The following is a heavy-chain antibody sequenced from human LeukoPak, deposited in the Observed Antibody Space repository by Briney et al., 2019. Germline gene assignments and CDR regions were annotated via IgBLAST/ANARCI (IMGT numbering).Heavy chain of an antibody. CDR2: IYYSGST. CDR3: ATSLSSGGRSNWFDP. CDR1: GGSISSSSYY. Sequence: SETLSLTCTVSGGSISSSSYYWGWIRQPPGKGLEWIGSIYYSGSTYYNPSLKSRVTISVDTSKNQFSLKLSSVTAADTAVYYCATSLSSGGRSNWFDPWGQGTLVTVSS. J-gene: IGHJ5*02. V-gene: IGHV4-39*07. D-gene: IGHD3-22*01.